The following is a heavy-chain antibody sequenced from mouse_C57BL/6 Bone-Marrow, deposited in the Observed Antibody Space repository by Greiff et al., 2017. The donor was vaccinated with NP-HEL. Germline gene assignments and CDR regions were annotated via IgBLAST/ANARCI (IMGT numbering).Heavy chain of an antibody. D-gene: IGHD4-1*01. CDR3: AVSNSYYFDY. CDR2: IPPNSGST. Sequence: QVQLQQPGAELVKPGASVKLSCKASGYTFTSYWMHWVKQRPGQGLEWIGMIPPNSGSTNYNEKFKSKATLTVDKSSSTAYMQLSSLTSEDSAVYYCAVSNSYYFDYWGQGTTLTVSS. J-gene: IGHJ2*01. CDR1: GYTFTSYW. V-gene: IGHV1-64*01.